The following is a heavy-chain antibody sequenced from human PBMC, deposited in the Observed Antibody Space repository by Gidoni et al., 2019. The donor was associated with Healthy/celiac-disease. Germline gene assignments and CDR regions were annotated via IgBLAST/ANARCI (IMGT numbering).Heavy chain of an antibody. CDR2: IWYDGSNK. J-gene: IGHJ5*02. CDR3: ARPAKSTSQNNWFDP. D-gene: IGHD2-2*01. Sequence: QVQLVESGGGVVQPGRSLRLSCAASGFTFSSYGMHWVRQAPGKGLEWVAVIWYDGSNKYYADSVKGRFTISRDNSKNTLYLQMNSLRAEDTAVYYCARPAKSTSQNNWFDPWGQGTLVTVSS. V-gene: IGHV3-33*01. CDR1: GFTFSSYG.